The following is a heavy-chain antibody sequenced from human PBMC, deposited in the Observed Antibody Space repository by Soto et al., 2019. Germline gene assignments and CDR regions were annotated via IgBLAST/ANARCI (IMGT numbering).Heavy chain of an antibody. D-gene: IGHD2-15*01. V-gene: IGHV3-30*03. Sequence: QVQLVESGGGVVQPGRSLRLSCAGSGFTFSNYGLHWVRQAPGKGLEWVAVISYDGSHKYYADSVKGRFTISRDNSNNMLXXXMXXXXXXXXXXXXXXXXXXXXXXXXXSCHPAGAYWGQGTLVTVSS. CDR3: XXXXXXXXXXXXSCHPAGAY. CDR2: ISYDGSHK. CDR1: GFTFSNYG. J-gene: IGHJ4*02.